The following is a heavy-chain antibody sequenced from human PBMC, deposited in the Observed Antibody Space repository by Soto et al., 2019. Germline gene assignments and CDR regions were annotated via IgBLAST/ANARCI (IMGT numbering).Heavy chain of an antibody. CDR1: GFTFSSYW. D-gene: IGHD3-22*01. Sequence: EVQLVESGGGLVQPGGSLRLSCAASGFTFSSYWMSWVRQAPGKGLEWVANIKDGGSEKYYVDSVKGRFTISRDNAKNSLYLQMNSLRAEDTAVYYCARYDTRGYYPYYHCYGMDVWGQGTTVTVSS. CDR2: IKDGGSEK. V-gene: IGHV3-7*01. CDR3: ARYDTRGYYPYYHCYGMDV. J-gene: IGHJ6*02.